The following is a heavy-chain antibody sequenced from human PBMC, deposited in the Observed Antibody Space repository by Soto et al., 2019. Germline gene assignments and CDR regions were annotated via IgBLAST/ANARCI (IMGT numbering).Heavy chain of an antibody. J-gene: IGHJ6*02. CDR1: GDSINNNNYY. V-gene: IGHV4-39*01. CDR3: ARPRQEYYYYGMDV. D-gene: IGHD1-1*01. CDR2: IYDSGST. Sequence: SETLSLTCTVSGDSINNNNYYCSWIRQTPGKGLEWIGHIYDSGSTYYNPSLKSRVTISVDTSKNQFSLKLSSVTAADTAVYYCARPRQEYYYYGMDVWGQGTTVTVSS.